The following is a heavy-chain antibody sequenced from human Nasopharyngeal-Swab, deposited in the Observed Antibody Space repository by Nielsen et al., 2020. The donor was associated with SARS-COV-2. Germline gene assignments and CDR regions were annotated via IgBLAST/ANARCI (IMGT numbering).Heavy chain of an antibody. D-gene: IGHD2-15*01. CDR2: ISGSGGST. V-gene: IGHV3-23*01. CDR3: AKDRGGAAPQDAFDI. Sequence: GESLKISCAASGFTFNSYAMSWVRQAPGKGLEWVSAISGSGGSTYYADSVKGRFTISRDNSRNTLYLQMNSLRAEDTAVYYCAKDRGGAAPQDAFDIWGQGTMVTVSS. J-gene: IGHJ3*02. CDR1: GFTFNSYA.